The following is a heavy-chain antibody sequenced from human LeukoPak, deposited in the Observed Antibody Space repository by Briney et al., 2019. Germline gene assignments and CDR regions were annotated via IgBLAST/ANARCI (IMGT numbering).Heavy chain of an antibody. Sequence: GASVKVSCKASGYTFTSYGISWVRQAPGQGLEWMGWISAYNGNTNYAQKLQGRVTMTTDTSTSTAYMELRSLRSDDTAVYYCARVGLGSSSWYRIDPWGQGTLVTVSS. D-gene: IGHD6-13*01. J-gene: IGHJ5*02. CDR2: ISAYNGNT. CDR3: ARVGLGSSSWYRIDP. V-gene: IGHV1-18*01. CDR1: GYTFTSYG.